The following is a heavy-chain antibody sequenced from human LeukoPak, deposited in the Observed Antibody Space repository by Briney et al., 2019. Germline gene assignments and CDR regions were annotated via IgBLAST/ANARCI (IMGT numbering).Heavy chain of an antibody. D-gene: IGHD6-19*01. J-gene: IGHJ6*04. CDR3: ARGQYSSGWYEEDDYYYGMDV. CDR1: GFTFSSYE. Sequence: PGGSLRLSCAASGFTFSSYEMNWVRQAPGKGLEWVSYISSSGSTIYYADSVKGRFTISRDNAKNSLYLQMNSLRAEDTAVYSCARGQYSSGWYEEDDYYYGMDVWGKGTTVTVSS. V-gene: IGHV3-48*03. CDR2: ISSSGSTI.